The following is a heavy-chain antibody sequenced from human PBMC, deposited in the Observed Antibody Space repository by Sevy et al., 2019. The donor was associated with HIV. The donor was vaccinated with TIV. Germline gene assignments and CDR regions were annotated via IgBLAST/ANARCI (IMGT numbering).Heavy chain of an antibody. Sequence: GGSLRLSCAASGFTFSSYSMNWVRQAPGKGLEWVSSISSSSSYIYYADSVKGRFTISRDNAKNSRYLQMNSLRAEDTAVYYCARRSNTVTTSGEVFDRGFDYWGQGTLVTVSS. J-gene: IGHJ4*02. CDR2: ISSSSSYI. V-gene: IGHV3-21*01. CDR1: GFTFSSYS. D-gene: IGHD4-4*01. CDR3: ARRSNTVTTSGEVFDRGFDY.